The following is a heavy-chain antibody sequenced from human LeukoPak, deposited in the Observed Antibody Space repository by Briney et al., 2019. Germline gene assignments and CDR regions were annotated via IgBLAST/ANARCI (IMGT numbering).Heavy chain of an antibody. Sequence: PSETLSLTCTVSGGSISSYYWSWIRQPAGKGLECIGRIYTSGSTNYNPSLKSRVTMSVDTSKNQFSLKLSSVTAADTAVYYCARGADSSGYQLPFDYWGQGTLVTVSS. CDR1: GGSISSYY. CDR3: ARGADSSGYQLPFDY. V-gene: IGHV4-4*07. J-gene: IGHJ4*02. D-gene: IGHD3-22*01. CDR2: IYTSGST.